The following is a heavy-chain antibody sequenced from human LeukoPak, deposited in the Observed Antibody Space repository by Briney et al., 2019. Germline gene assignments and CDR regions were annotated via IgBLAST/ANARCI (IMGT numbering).Heavy chain of an antibody. CDR3: ARFPVLLWFGEFDY. D-gene: IGHD3-10*01. Sequence: SETLSLTCAVYGGSFSGYYWSWIRQPPGKGLEWIGEINHSGSTNYNPSLKSRVTISVDTSKNQFSLKLSSVTAADTAVYYCARFPVLLWFGEFDYWGQATLVTVSS. V-gene: IGHV4-34*01. J-gene: IGHJ4*02. CDR2: INHSGST. CDR1: GGSFSGYY.